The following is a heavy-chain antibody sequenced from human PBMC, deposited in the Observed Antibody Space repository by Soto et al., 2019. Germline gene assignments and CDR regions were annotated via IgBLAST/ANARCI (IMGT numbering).Heavy chain of an antibody. CDR3: ARLNYYFWSGYLRGGYFDY. Sequence: SETLSLTCTVSGGSISGYYWSWLRQPPGKGLEWIGYSYYSGSTNYETSLKSRVTISVDTSKNQFSLKLTSVTAADTAVYYCARLNYYFWSGYLRGGYFDYWGQGTLFTVS. D-gene: IGHD3-3*01. CDR1: GGSISGYY. V-gene: IGHV4-59*01. J-gene: IGHJ4*02. CDR2: SYYSGST.